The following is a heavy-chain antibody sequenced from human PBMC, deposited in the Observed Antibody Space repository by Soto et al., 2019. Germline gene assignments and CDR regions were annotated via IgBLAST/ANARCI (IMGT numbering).Heavy chain of an antibody. V-gene: IGHV3-30-3*01. J-gene: IGHJ6*02. CDR2: ISYDGSKE. CDR3: ARPREIYYYYYGMDA. Sequence: GGSLRLSCAASGFTFGSHVMHWVRQAPGKGLEWVAVISYDGSKEYYADSVNGRFTISRDNSKNTLHLQMNSLRGEDTAVYYCARPREIYYYYYGMDAWGQRTTVTVSS. CDR1: GFTFGSHV. D-gene: IGHD1-26*01.